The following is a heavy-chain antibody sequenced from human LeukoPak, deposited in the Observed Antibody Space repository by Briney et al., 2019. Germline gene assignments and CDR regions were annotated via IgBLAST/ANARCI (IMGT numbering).Heavy chain of an antibody. CDR1: GYTLTELS. D-gene: IGHD5-18*01. V-gene: IGHV1-24*01. CDR3: ARGYSYGPSYAFDI. Sequence: ASVKVSCKVSGYTLTELSMHWVRQAPGKGLEWMGGFDPEDGETIYAQKLQGRVTMTTDTSTSTAYMELRSLRSDDTAVYYCARGYSYGPSYAFDIWGQGTMVTVSS. J-gene: IGHJ3*02. CDR2: FDPEDGET.